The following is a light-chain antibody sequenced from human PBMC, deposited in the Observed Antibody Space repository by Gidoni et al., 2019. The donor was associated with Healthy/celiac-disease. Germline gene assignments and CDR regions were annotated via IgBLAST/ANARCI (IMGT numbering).Light chain of an antibody. CDR1: SGSIASNY. V-gene: IGLV6-57*02. CDR3: QSYDSSNWV. Sequence: NFILPRPHSRSASPGRPVTISCTGSSGSIASNYVQWYQQRPGSAPTTVIYEDNQRPSGVPDRFSGSIDSSSNSASLTISGLKTEDEADYYCQSYDSSNWVFGGGTKLTVL. J-gene: IGLJ3*02. CDR2: EDN.